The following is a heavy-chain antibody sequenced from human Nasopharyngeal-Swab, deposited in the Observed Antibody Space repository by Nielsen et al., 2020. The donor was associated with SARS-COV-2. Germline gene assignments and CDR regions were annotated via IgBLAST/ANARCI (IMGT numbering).Heavy chain of an antibody. D-gene: IGHD2-2*01. CDR2: ISAYNGNT. J-gene: IGHJ6*02. CDR3: ARENIVVVPAATYYYGMDV. Sequence: ASVKVSCKASGYTFTSYGISWVRQAPGQGLEWMGWISAYNGNTNYAQKLQGRVTMTTDTSTITAYMELRSLRSDDTAVYYCARENIVVVPAATYYYGMDVWGQGTTVTVSS. V-gene: IGHV1-18*01. CDR1: GYTFTSYG.